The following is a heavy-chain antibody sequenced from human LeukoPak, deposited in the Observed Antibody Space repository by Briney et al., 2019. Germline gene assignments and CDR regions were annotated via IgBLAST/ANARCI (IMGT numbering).Heavy chain of an antibody. Sequence: SETLSLTCAVYGGSFSNYYWSWLRQTPGKGREWIGEINDSGRTNYNPSLMSRVTVSVDTSKNQFSLRLTSVTATDTAVYYCARRWNYGRNYYIDVWGKGAAVSVSS. CDR1: GGSFSNYY. V-gene: IGHV4-34*01. CDR3: ARRWNYGRNYYIDV. D-gene: IGHD1-7*01. J-gene: IGHJ6*03. CDR2: INDSGRT.